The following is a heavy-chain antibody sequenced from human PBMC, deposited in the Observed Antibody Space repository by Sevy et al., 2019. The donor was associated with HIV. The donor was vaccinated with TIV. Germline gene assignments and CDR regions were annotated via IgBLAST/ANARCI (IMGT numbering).Heavy chain of an antibody. CDR2: IKSKTDGGTT. CDR3: TKCSGYYPFDY. J-gene: IGHJ4*02. Sequence: GGSLRLSCAASGFTFSNAWMSWVRQAPGKGLEWVGRIKSKTDGGTTDYAAPVKSRFTISRDDSKNTLYLQMNSLKTEDTAVYYCTKCSGYYPFDYWGQGTLVTVSS. D-gene: IGHD3-22*01. CDR1: GFTFSNAW. V-gene: IGHV3-15*01.